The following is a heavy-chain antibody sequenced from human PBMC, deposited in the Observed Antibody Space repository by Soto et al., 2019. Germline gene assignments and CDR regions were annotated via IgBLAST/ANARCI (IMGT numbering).Heavy chain of an antibody. Sequence: GGSLRLSCAASGFTFSSYGMHWVRQAPGKGLEWVAVIWYDGSNKYYADSVKGRFTISRDNSKNTLYLQMNSLRAEDTAVYYCARDSQIFGVVIVGMDVWGQGTTVTVSS. CDR1: GFTFSSYG. J-gene: IGHJ6*02. V-gene: IGHV3-33*01. CDR3: ARDSQIFGVVIVGMDV. D-gene: IGHD3-3*01. CDR2: IWYDGSNK.